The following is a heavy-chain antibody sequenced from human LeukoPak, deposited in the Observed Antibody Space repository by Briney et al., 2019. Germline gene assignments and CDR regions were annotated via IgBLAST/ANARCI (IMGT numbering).Heavy chain of an antibody. V-gene: IGHV4-31*03. CDR2: IYYSGST. Sequence: PSQTLSLTCTVSGGSISSGGYYWSWIRQHPGKGLEWIGYIYYSGSTYYNPSLKSRVTISVDTSKNQFSLKLSSVTAADTAVYYCARAQSYYYDSSGYSPWFDPWGQGTLVTVSS. CDR1: GGSISSGGYY. J-gene: IGHJ5*02. D-gene: IGHD3-22*01. CDR3: ARAQSYYYDSSGYSPWFDP.